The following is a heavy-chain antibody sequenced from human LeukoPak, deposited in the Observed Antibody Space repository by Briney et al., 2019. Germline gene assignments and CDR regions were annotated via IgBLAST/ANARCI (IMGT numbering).Heavy chain of an antibody. J-gene: IGHJ4*02. CDR3: ASPTIFGVVPPPGY. D-gene: IGHD3-3*01. V-gene: IGHV3-21*01. CDR2: ISGSSSYI. Sequence: PGGSLRLSCAASGFTFSRDSMNWVRQAPGKGLEWVSSISGSSSYIYYADSVKGRFTISRDNAKNSLYLQMNSLRAEDTAVYYCASPTIFGVVPPPGYWGQGTLVTVSS. CDR1: GFTFSRDS.